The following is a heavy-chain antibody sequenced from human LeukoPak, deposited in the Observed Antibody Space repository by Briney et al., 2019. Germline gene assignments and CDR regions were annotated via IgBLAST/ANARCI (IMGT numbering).Heavy chain of an antibody. CDR2: IYYSGST. D-gene: IGHD3-22*01. CDR1: GGSISSSSYY. J-gene: IGHJ3*02. CDR3: ARNPSGYYVFDAFDI. V-gene: IGHV4-39*07. Sequence: KPSETLSLTCTVSGGSISSSSYYWGWIRQPPGKGLEWIGSIYYSGSTYYNPSLKSRVTISVDTSKNQFSLKLSSVTAADTAVYYCARNPSGYYVFDAFDIWGQGTMVTVSS.